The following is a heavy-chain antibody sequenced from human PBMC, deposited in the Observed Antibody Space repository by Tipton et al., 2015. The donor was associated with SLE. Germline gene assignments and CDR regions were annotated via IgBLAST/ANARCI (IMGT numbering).Heavy chain of an antibody. J-gene: IGHJ3*02. CDR2: IYTSGST. CDR3: ARDQNLRGYLRI. V-gene: IGHV4-61*09. D-gene: IGHD4-17*01. Sequence: TLSLTCNVSGGSISSGSYYWSWIRQPAGKGLEWIGYIYTSGSTNYNPSLKSRVTISVDTSKNQFSLKLSSVTAADTAVYYCARDQNLRGYLRIWGQGTMVTVSS. CDR1: GGSISSGSYY.